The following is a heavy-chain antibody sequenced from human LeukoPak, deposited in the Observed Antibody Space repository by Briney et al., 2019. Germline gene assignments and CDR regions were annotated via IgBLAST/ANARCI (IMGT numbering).Heavy chain of an antibody. CDR3: ARRPPHSSGWYR. CDR2: IYYSGST. J-gene: IGHJ4*02. V-gene: IGHV4-39*01. CDR1: GGSISSSSYY. D-gene: IGHD6-19*01. Sequence: WETLSLTCTVSGGSISSSSYYWGWIRQPPGKGLEWIGSIYYSGSTYYNPSLKSRVTISVDTSKNQFSLKLSSVTAADTAVYYCARRPPHSSGWYRWGQGTLVTVSS.